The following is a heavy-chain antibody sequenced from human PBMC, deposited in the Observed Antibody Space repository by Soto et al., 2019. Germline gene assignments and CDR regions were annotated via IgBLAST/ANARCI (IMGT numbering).Heavy chain of an antibody. CDR3: ARVSPYYFDSSGSYNSDY. CDR1: GAAVGSGSFY. CDR2: VFFSGGT. Sequence: SETLSLTCTVSGAAVGSGSFYWSVMRHPPWKGLEWIGYVFFSGGTNYNPSLNRRVTISIDTSKNQFSLKLISVTAAETAVYYCARVSPYYFDSSGSYNSDYWGQGTLVTVSS. V-gene: IGHV4-61*01. D-gene: IGHD3-22*01. J-gene: IGHJ4*02.